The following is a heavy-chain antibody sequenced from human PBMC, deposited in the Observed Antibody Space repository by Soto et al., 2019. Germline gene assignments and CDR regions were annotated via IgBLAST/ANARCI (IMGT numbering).Heavy chain of an antibody. V-gene: IGHV3-53*01. D-gene: IGHD2-15*01. Sequence: SLRLSCAASGFTVSNNYMSWVRQAPGKGLESVSVLYTDGSTYYADSVKGRFTISRDNPKNTLYLQMNSLRVEDTALYYCATAYCIDGSSCGFDYWGQGSLVTVPQ. CDR1: GFTVSNNY. J-gene: IGHJ4*02. CDR2: LYTDGST. CDR3: ATAYCIDGSSCGFDY.